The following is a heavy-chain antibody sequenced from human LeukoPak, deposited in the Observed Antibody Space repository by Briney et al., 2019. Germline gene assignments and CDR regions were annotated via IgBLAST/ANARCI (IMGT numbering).Heavy chain of an antibody. CDR3: ARDLDWILFDY. Sequence: GGSLRLSCAASGFTFSTYWMHWVRQAPGKGLVWVSRVRPEGTTTAYADSVKGRFTISRDNAKNTLFLQMNSLSAEDTAVYYCARDLDWILFDYWGQGTLVTVPS. D-gene: IGHD3-9*01. J-gene: IGHJ4*02. CDR1: GFTFSTYW. V-gene: IGHV3-74*03. CDR2: VRPEGTTT.